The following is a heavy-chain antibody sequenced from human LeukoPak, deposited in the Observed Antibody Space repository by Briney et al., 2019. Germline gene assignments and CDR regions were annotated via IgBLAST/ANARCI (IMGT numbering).Heavy chain of an antibody. CDR2: IYHSGST. J-gene: IGHJ6*02. Sequence: SGTLSLACAVSGGSISSSNWWNWVRQPPGKGLEWIGEIYHSGSTNYNPSLKSRVTISVDKSKNQFSLKLSSVTAADTAVYYCARRVDSSGWRPFYYYYGMDVWGQGTTVTVSS. CDR3: ARRVDSSGWRPFYYYYGMDV. CDR1: GGSISSSNW. D-gene: IGHD6-19*01. V-gene: IGHV4-4*02.